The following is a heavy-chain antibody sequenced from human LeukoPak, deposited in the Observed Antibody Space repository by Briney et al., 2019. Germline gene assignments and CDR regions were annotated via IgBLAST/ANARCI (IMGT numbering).Heavy chain of an antibody. Sequence: ASVKVSCKSSGYSFPNYNIQWVRQAPGQGLEWMGIINPSDGATGFAQKFQGRVTMTRDTSTSTVYMDLNSLTSEDTAVYYCARESGHVFDYWGQGGQVGVCS. J-gene: IGHJ4*02. CDR3: ARESGHVFDY. CDR2: INPSDGAT. V-gene: IGHV1-46*01. D-gene: IGHD3-16*01. CDR1: GYSFPNYN.